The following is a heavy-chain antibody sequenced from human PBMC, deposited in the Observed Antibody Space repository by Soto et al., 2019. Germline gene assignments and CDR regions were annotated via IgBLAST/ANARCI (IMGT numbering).Heavy chain of an antibody. J-gene: IGHJ4*02. CDR1: GFTFDDYA. V-gene: IGHV3-9*01. Sequence: EVQLVESGGGLVQPGRSLRLSCAASGFTFDDYAMHWVRQAPGKGLEWVSGISWNSGSIGYADSVKGRFTISRDNAKNYLYLQMNSLRAEDTALYYCAKDAGPGQQQLVPDYWGQGTLVTVSS. CDR2: ISWNSGSI. D-gene: IGHD6-13*01. CDR3: AKDAGPGQQQLVPDY.